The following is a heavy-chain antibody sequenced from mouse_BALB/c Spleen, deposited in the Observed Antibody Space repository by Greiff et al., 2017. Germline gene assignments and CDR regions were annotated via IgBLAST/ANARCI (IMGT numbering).Heavy chain of an antibody. D-gene: IGHD2-3*01. V-gene: IGHV2-9*02. CDR1: GFSLTSYG. CDR2: IWAGGST. CDR3: ASPIYDGYYYAMDY. Sequence: VKLVESGPGLVAPSQSLSITCTVSGFSLTSYGVHWVRQPPGKGLEWLGVIWAGGSTNYNSALMSRLSISKDNSKSQVFLKMNSLQTDDTAMYYCASPIYDGYYYAMDYWGQGTSVTVSS. J-gene: IGHJ4*01.